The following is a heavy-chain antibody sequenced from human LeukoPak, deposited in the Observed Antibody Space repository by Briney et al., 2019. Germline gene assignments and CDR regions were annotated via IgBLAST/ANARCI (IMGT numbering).Heavy chain of an antibody. Sequence: GGSLRLSCAASGFTFNTYAMHWVRQAPGKGLEWVAVLSYDGSGKYYADSVKGRFTISRDNSKNTLYLQMNSLRTEDTSVYSCARGFYTGYSTGWYGGVDYWGQGTLVSVSS. CDR3: ARGFYTGYSTGWYGGVDY. CDR2: LSYDGSGK. V-gene: IGHV3-30*14. D-gene: IGHD6-19*01. CDR1: GFTFNTYA. J-gene: IGHJ4*02.